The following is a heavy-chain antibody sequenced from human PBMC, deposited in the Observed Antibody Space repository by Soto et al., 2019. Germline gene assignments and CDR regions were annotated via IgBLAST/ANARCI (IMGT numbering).Heavy chain of an antibody. D-gene: IGHD5-18*01. CDR2: ISAYNGNT. CDR1: GYTFTSYG. J-gene: IGHJ4*02. V-gene: IGHV1-18*01. Sequence: QVQLVQSGAEVKKPGASVKVSCKASGYTFTSYGISWVRQAPGQGLEWMGWISAYNGNTNYAQKLQGRVTMTTDTSTSTAYMEMRRLRSYDTAVYYCAIDQFDSYGPKGGLDYWGQGTLVTVSS. CDR3: AIDQFDSYGPKGGLDY.